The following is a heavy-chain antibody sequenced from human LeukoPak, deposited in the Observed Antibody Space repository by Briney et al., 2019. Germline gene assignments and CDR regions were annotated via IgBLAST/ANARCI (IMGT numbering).Heavy chain of an antibody. D-gene: IGHD3-3*01. Sequence: GGALRLSCLASGFTFSNSWMTWVRQAPGRGLEWVANIKEDGSDKQYVDSVRGRFTISRDNAKNSVSLQMDGLRAEDTAVYHCVRESDVWSGPGIGRPLDVWGKGTTVTVSS. CDR2: IKEDGSDK. CDR1: GFTFSNSW. CDR3: VRESDVWSGPGIGRPLDV. J-gene: IGHJ6*04. V-gene: IGHV3-7*01.